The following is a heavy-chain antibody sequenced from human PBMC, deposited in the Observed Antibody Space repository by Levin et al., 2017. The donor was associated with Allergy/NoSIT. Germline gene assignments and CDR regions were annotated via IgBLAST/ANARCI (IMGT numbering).Heavy chain of an antibody. V-gene: IGHV3-23*01. D-gene: IGHD6-13*01. J-gene: IGHJ4*02. CDR1: GFTFSNYP. CDR3: ARHLLAAGREYDY. Sequence: PGESLKISCTASGFTFSNYPMSWVRQTPGKGLEWISAIGASSGTTYYADSVKGRFTISRDNSGNILYLQMNSLRADDTAVYYCARHLLAAGREYDYWGQGTLVTVSS. CDR2: IGASSGTT.